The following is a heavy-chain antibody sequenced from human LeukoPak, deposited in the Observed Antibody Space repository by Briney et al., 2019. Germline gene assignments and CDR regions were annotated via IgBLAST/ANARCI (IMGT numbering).Heavy chain of an antibody. CDR2: IYYSGST. D-gene: IGHD3-22*01. J-gene: IGHJ4*02. V-gene: IGHV4-31*02. Sequence: SETLCLTCTVSGVSISSGGYYWSWIRQHPGKGLEWIGYIYYSGSTYYNPSLKSRVTISVDTPKNQFSLKLSSVTAADTVLHYCARVLTRYYYDSSGYKGPYYFDYWGQGTLVTVSS. CDR1: GVSISSGGYY. CDR3: ARVLTRYYYDSSGYKGPYYFDY.